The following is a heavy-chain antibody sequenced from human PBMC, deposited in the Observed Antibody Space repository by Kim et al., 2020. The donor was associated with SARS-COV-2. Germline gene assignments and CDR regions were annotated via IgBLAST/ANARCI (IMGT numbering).Heavy chain of an antibody. D-gene: IGHD6-19*01. Sequence: WIRQHPGKSLEWIGYIYYSGSTYYNPSLKSRVTISVDTSKNQFSLKLSSVTAADTAVYYCARVGDSGWYVLYFDYWGQGTLVTVSS. CDR3: ARVGDSGWYVLYFDY. CDR2: IYYSGST. J-gene: IGHJ4*02. V-gene: IGHV4-31*02.